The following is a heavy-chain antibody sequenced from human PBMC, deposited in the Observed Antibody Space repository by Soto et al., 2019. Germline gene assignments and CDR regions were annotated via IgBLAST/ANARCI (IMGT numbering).Heavy chain of an antibody. CDR2: ISAYNGNT. J-gene: IGHJ6*02. V-gene: IGHV1-18*01. CDR1: GYTFTSYG. CDR3: ARVRGAYGMDV. Sequence: QVQLVQSGAEVKKPGASVKVSCKASGYTFTSYGISWVRQAPGQGLEWMGWISAYNGNTNYAQKLQGRVTMTTDTAASRAYMELRRVRSDDTAVYYWARVRGAYGMDVWGQGTTVTVSS.